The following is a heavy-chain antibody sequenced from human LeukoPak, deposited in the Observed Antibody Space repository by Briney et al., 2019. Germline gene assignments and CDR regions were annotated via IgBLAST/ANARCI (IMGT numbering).Heavy chain of an antibody. CDR3: ARRIRGLSDFDY. CDR1: GGSISSYY. D-gene: IGHD2/OR15-2a*01. J-gene: IGHJ4*02. Sequence: PSETLSLTCTVSGGSISSYYWSWLRQPPGKGLEWIGSIYYSGSTYYNPSLKSRVTISVDTSKNQFSLKLSSVTAADTAVYYCARRIRGLSDFDYWGQGTLVTVSS. CDR2: IYYSGST. V-gene: IGHV4-39*01.